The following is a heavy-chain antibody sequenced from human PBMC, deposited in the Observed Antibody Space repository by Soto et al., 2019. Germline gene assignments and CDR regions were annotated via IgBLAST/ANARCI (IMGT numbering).Heavy chain of an antibody. D-gene: IGHD1-1*01. Sequence: SETLSLTCAVYGGSFSGYYWSWIRQPPGKGLEWIGEINHSGSTNYNPSLKSRVTISVDTSKNQFSLKLSSVTAADTAVYYCARGKKHTNLGAWDTTGTPGYYFDYWGQGTLVTVS. CDR2: INHSGST. V-gene: IGHV4-34*01. J-gene: IGHJ4*02. CDR1: GGSFSGYY. CDR3: ARGKKHTNLGAWDTTGTPGYYFDY.